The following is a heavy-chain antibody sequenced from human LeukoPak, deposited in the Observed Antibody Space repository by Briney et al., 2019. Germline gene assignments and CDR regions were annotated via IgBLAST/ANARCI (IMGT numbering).Heavy chain of an antibody. CDR2: ISYDGSNK. CDR1: GFTFSSYG. V-gene: IGHV3-30*18. J-gene: IGHJ4*02. D-gene: IGHD6-13*01. CDR3: AKDSIPAGGSSWYYNY. Sequence: PGRSLRLSCAASGFTFSSYGMHWVRQAPGKGLEWVAVISYDGSNKYYADSVKGRFTISRDNSKNTLYLQMNSLRAEDTAVYYCAKDSIPAGGSSWYYNYWGQGTLVSVSS.